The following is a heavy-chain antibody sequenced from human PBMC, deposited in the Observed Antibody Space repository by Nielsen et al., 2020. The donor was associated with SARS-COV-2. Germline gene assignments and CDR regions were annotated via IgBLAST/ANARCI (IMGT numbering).Heavy chain of an antibody. Sequence: GESLKISCAASGFTFSSYGMHWVRQAPGKGLEWVAVIWNDGSNKYYADSVKGRFTISRDNAKNSLYLQMNSLRAEDTAVYYCARLGTAAGLDYWGQGTLVTVSS. V-gene: IGHV3-33*01. D-gene: IGHD6-13*01. J-gene: IGHJ4*02. CDR1: GFTFSSYG. CDR3: ARLGTAAGLDY. CDR2: IWNDGSNK.